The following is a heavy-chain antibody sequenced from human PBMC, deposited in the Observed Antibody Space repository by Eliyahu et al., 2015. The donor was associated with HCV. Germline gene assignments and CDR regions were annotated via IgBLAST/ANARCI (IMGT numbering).Heavy chain of an antibody. J-gene: IGHJ4*02. V-gene: IGHV3-23*01. CDR3: AKRGTIFGVVNYYFDY. Sequence: EVQLLESGGGLVQPGGSLRLSCAASGFTFSSYAMSWVRQAPGKGLEWVSAISGSGGSTYYADSVKGRFTISRDNSKNTLYLQMNSLRAEDTAVYYCAKRGTIFGVVNYYFDYWGQGTLVTVSS. CDR2: ISGSGGST. CDR1: GFTFSSYA. D-gene: IGHD3-3*01.